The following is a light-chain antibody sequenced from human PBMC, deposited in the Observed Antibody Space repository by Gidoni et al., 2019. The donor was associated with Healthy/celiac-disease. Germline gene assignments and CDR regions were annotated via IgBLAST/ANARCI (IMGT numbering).Light chain of an antibody. CDR3: QQYNSYPWT. J-gene: IGKJ1*01. CDR1: QSISSW. V-gene: IGKV1-5*03. Sequence: DIQMTQSPSTLSASVGDRVTITCRASQSISSWFAWYQQKPGKAPKLLNYQSSSLESGVPSRFSGSGSGTEFTLTISSLQPDDFATYYCQQYNSYPWTFGQGTKVEIK. CDR2: QSS.